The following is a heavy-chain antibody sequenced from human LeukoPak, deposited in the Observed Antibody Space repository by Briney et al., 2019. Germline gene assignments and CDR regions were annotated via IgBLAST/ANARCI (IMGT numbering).Heavy chain of an antibody. CDR1: GGSVSSGSYY. D-gene: IGHD2-15*01. V-gene: IGHV4-61*01. CDR2: IYYSGST. Sequence: SETLSLTCTVSGGSVSSGSYYWSWIRQPPGKGLEWIGYIYYSGSTNYNPSLKSRVTMSVDTSKNQFSLKLSSVTAADTAVYYCARADCSGGSCYAFDIWGQGTMVAVSS. J-gene: IGHJ3*02. CDR3: ARADCSGGSCYAFDI.